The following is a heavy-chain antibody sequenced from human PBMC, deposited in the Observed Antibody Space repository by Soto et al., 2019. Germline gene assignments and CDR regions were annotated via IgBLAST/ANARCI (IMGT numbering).Heavy chain of an antibody. CDR1: GGSISSSSYY. Sequence: QLQLQESGPGLVKPSETLSLTCTVSGGSISSSSYYWGWIRQPPGKGLEWIGSIYYSGSTYYNPSLKSRVTISVDTSKNQFSLKLSSVTAADTAVYYCARSHPHSGWYPSDYWGQGTLVTVSS. V-gene: IGHV4-39*01. CDR3: ARSHPHSGWYPSDY. D-gene: IGHD6-19*01. J-gene: IGHJ4*02. CDR2: IYYSGST.